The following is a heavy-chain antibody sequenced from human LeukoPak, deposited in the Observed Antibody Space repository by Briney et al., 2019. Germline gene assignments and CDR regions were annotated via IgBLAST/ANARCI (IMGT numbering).Heavy chain of an antibody. CDR1: GGSISSYY. Sequence: SETLSLTCTVSGGSISSYYWSWIRQPPGKGLEWIGYIYYSGSTNYNPSLKSRVTISVDTSKNQFSLKLSSVTAADTAVYYCARLRFRESYFDYWGQGTLVTVSS. CDR2: IYYSGST. D-gene: IGHD3-10*01. CDR3: ARLRFRESYFDY. V-gene: IGHV4-59*01. J-gene: IGHJ4*02.